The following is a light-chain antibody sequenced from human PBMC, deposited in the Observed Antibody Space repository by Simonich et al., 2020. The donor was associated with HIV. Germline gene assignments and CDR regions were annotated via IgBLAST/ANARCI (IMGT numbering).Light chain of an antibody. V-gene: IGLV2-14*01. CDR1: SIDVGGYNY. J-gene: IGLJ3*02. CDR3: SSYTSSSTWV. CDR2: DVR. Sequence: QSALTQPASVSGSPGQSITISCTGTSIDVGGYNYGSWYQQHPCKAPKLMIYDVRKRPSGVSKRFSGSKSGNTASLTISGLQAEDEADYYCSSYTSSSTWVFGGGTKLTVL.